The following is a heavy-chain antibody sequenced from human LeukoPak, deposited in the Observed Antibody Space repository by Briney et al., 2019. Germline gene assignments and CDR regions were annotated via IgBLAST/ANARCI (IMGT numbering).Heavy chain of an antibody. D-gene: IGHD2-8*02. CDR2: IKEDGSDK. CDR3: ARVLGTPPQALDY. CDR1: GFTFSLYW. J-gene: IGHJ4*02. Sequence: GGSLRLSCRASGFTFSLYWMTWVRQAPGKGPEFVANIKEDGSDKKYVDSLKGRFTISRDNAENSLFLQINSLRVEDTAVYYCARVLGTPPQALDYWGQGTLVTVSS. V-gene: IGHV3-7*01.